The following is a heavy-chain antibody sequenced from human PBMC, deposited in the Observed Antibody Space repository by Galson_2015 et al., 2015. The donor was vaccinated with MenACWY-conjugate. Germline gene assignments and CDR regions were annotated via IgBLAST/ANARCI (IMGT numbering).Heavy chain of an antibody. J-gene: IGHJ1*01. D-gene: IGHD6-13*01. V-gene: IGHV3-23*01. CDR3: ARDRQPRIAAAGTSSQYFQH. CDR1: GFTFSSYA. Sequence: SLRLSCAASGFTFSSYAMSWVRQAPGKGLEWVSAISGSGGSTYYADSVKGRFTISRDNSKNTLYLQMNSLRAEDTAVYYCARDRQPRIAAAGTSSQYFQHWGQGTLVTVSS. CDR2: ISGSGGST.